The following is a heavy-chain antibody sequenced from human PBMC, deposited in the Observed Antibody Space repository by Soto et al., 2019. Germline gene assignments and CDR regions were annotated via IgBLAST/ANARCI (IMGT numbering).Heavy chain of an antibody. D-gene: IGHD3-9*01. Sequence: GGSLRLSCAASGFTFRSYAMSWVRQAPGKGLEWVSSISGSGGNTYYADSVKGRFTISRDNSKNTLYLQMNSLRAADTAVYYCATPLRDWLLYELWFDPWGQGTLVTVSS. J-gene: IGHJ5*02. V-gene: IGHV3-23*01. CDR1: GFTFRSYA. CDR2: ISGSGGNT. CDR3: ATPLRDWLLYELWFDP.